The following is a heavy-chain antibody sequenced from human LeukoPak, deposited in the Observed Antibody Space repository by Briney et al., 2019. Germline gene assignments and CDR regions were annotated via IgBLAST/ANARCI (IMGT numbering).Heavy chain of an antibody. CDR3: ARGPAADTGGWFDP. Sequence: PGGSLRLSCAASGFTFSSYSMNWVRQAPGKGLEWVSSISSSSSYIYYADSVKGRFTISRDNARNSLYLQMNSLRAEDTAVYYCARGPAADTGGWFDPWGQGTLVTVSS. CDR2: ISSSSSYI. CDR1: GFTFSSYS. D-gene: IGHD2-15*01. J-gene: IGHJ5*02. V-gene: IGHV3-21*01.